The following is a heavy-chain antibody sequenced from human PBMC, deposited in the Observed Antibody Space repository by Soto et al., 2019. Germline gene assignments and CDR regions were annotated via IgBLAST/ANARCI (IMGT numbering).Heavy chain of an antibody. D-gene: IGHD3-3*01. CDR3: ARGGYYDFLSGSTPGAFDG. J-gene: IGHJ3*01. Sequence: SETLSLTCAVYGGSLSGHYWSWIRQPPGKGLEWIGEINYSGGTNYNPSLKSRVTISVDTSKNQFSLKLNSVTAADTAVYYCARGGYYDFLSGSTPGAFDGWGQGTMVTVSS. CDR1: GGSLSGHY. V-gene: IGHV4-34*01. CDR2: INYSGGT.